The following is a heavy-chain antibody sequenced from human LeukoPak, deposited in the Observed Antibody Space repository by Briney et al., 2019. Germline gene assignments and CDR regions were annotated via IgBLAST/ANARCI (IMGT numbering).Heavy chain of an antibody. J-gene: IGHJ6*03. CDR2: VDPEYGET. CDR3: ATSPYSILSGGFYYYCFMDV. Sequence: ASVKISCKVSGYTFTDYYMHWVQQAPGKGLEWMGLVDPEYGETRYAEKFQGRVTITADTSTDTAYMELSSLRSEDTAVYYCATSPYSILSGGFYYYCFMDVWGKRTTVTVSS. CDR1: GYTFTDYY. V-gene: IGHV1-69-2*01. D-gene: IGHD6-6*01.